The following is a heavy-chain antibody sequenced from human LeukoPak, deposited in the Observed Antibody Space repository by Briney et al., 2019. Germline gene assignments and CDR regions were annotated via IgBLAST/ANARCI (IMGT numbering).Heavy chain of an antibody. D-gene: IGHD3-10*01. V-gene: IGHV4-61*02. CDR2: MYTTGSP. CDR1: GASISSDTYY. Sequence: PSETLSLTCTVSGASISSDTYYWTWIRQPAGKGLEWIGRMYTTGSPQYNPSLKSRATMSIDTTKNQFSLKLSSVSDADTAVYYCATDRGIITVRGVPSWFDPWGQGTLVTVSS. CDR3: ATDRGIITVRGVPSWFDP. J-gene: IGHJ5*02.